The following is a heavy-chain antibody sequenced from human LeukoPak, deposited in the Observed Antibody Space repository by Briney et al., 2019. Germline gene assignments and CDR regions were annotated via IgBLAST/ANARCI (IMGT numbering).Heavy chain of an antibody. V-gene: IGHV4-39*01. CDR2: IYYSGST. J-gene: IGHJ4*02. D-gene: IGHD6-13*01. CDR3: ARVYSNHFDY. CDR1: GGSISSSSDY. Sequence: SETLSLTCTVSGGSISSSSDYWGWIGQPPGKGLEWIGSIYYSGSTYYNPSLKSRVTISVDTSKNQFSLKLSSVTAADTAVYYCARVYSNHFDYWGQGTLVTVSS.